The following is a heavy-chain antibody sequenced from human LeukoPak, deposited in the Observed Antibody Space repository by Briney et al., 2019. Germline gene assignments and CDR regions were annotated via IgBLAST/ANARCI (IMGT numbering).Heavy chain of an antibody. CDR2: IIPIFGTA. Sequence: SVKVSCKASGGTFSSYAISWVRQAPGQGLEWMGGIIPIFGTANYAQKFQGRVTITADESTSTAYMELSSLRSEDTAVYYRARKLVGATPFDYWGQGTLVTVS. CDR3: ARKLVGATPFDY. V-gene: IGHV1-69*13. D-gene: IGHD1-26*01. J-gene: IGHJ4*02. CDR1: GGTFSSYA.